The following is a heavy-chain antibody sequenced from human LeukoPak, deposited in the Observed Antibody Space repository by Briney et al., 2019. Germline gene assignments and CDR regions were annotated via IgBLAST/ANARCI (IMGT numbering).Heavy chain of an antibody. J-gene: IGHJ5*02. CDR3: ARCITAAWDWFDP. Sequence: ASVKVSCKASENTFTRYYIHWVRQAPGQGLEWMGIINPSGGSPTYAQKFQSRVTMTKDTSTTTVYMEMSSLRPEDTAIYYCARCITAAWDWFDPWGQGTLVTVSS. D-gene: IGHD6-13*01. CDR1: ENTFTRYY. V-gene: IGHV1-46*01. CDR2: INPSGGSP.